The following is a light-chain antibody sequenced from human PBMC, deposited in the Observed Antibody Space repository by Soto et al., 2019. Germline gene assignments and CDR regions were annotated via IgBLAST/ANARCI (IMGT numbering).Light chain of an antibody. Sequence: DIVLTQSPLSLPVSPGEPASISCRSSQSLLHSNGYNSLDWYLQKPGQSPQLLIYLGSKRASGAPDRISGRGGGTEITMKSSREEAEDVGVYYCMQALQPCTFGQGTRLEIK. V-gene: IGKV2-28*01. CDR3: MQALQPCT. J-gene: IGKJ5*01. CDR1: QSLLHSNGYNS. CDR2: LGS.